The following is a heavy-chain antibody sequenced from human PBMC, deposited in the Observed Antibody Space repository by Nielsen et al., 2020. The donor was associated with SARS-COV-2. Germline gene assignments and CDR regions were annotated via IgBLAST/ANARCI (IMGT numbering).Heavy chain of an antibody. CDR2: ISSSGSTI. D-gene: IGHD6-13*01. Sequence: GGSLRLSCAASGFTFSDYYMSWIRQAPGKGLEWVSYISSSGSTIYYADSVKGRFTISRDNAKNSLYLQMNSLGAEDTAVYYCARDLGRGSSWYYGMDVWGQGTTVTVSS. CDR3: ARDLGRGSSWYYGMDV. CDR1: GFTFSDYY. V-gene: IGHV3-11*04. J-gene: IGHJ6*02.